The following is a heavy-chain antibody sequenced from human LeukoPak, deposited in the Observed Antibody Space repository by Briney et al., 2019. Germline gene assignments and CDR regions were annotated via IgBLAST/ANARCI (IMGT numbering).Heavy chain of an antibody. J-gene: IGHJ4*02. CDR2: MNPNSGNT. CDR3: ASAGSNMVGDTGYFDY. D-gene: IGHD1-26*01. CDR1: GGTFTSYD. V-gene: IGHV1-8*03. Sequence: ASVKFSCKASGGTFTSYDINWVRQATGQGLEWMGWMNPNSGNTGYAQKFQGRVTITRNTSISTAYMELSSLRSEDTAEYYCASAGSNMVGDTGYFDYWGQGTLVTVSS.